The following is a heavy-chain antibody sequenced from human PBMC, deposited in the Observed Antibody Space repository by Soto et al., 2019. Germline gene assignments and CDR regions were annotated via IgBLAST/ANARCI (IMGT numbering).Heavy chain of an antibody. J-gene: IGHJ4*02. Sequence: PGGSLRLSCVASGFYFEDYTMHWFRQPPGKGLECVSRISYDGDDTYYADSVRGRFTMSRDNSKNSLFLLMNNLTPEDTAVYYCAKDEAYYFDHWGQGTLVTVSS. CDR2: ISYDGDDT. CDR3: AKDEAYYFDH. CDR1: GFYFEDYT. V-gene: IGHV3-43*01.